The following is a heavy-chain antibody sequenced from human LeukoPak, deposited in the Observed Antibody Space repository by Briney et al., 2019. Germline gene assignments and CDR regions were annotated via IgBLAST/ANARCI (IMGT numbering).Heavy chain of an antibody. J-gene: IGHJ4*02. CDR3: ARPLADIVVVVD. D-gene: IGHD2-15*01. CDR1: GFTSSSYA. V-gene: IGHV3-30-3*01. CDR2: ISYDGSNK. Sequence: GGSLRLSCAASGFTSSSYAMHWVRQAPGKGLEWVAVISYDGSNKYYADSVKGRFTISRDNSKNTLYLQMNSLRAEDTAVYYCARPLADIVVVVDWGQGTLVTVSS.